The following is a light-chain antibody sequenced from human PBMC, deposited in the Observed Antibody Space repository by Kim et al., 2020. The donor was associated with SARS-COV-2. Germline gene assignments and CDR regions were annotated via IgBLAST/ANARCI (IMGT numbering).Light chain of an antibody. J-gene: IGLJ1*01. CDR1: KLGDKY. CDR2: QDS. V-gene: IGLV3-1*01. Sequence: MSPGQPAPITCSGDKLGDKYACWYQQKPGQSPVLAIYQDSKRPSGIPVRFSGSNSGNTATLTISGTQAIDEADYYCQAWDSSTYVFGTGTKVTVL. CDR3: QAWDSSTYV.